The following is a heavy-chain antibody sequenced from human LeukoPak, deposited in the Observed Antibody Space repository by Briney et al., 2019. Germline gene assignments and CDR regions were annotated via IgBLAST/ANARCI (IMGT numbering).Heavy chain of an antibody. Sequence: GGSLRLSCAASGFTFSSYAMSWVRQAPGKGLEWVSAISGSGGSTYYADSVKGRFTISRDNSQDALYLQMNGLRAEDTAVYYCAKAPRAAAGTYNGMDVWGQGTTVTVSS. J-gene: IGHJ6*02. CDR3: AKAPRAAAGTYNGMDV. CDR2: ISGSGGST. CDR1: GFTFSSYA. V-gene: IGHV3-23*01. D-gene: IGHD6-13*01.